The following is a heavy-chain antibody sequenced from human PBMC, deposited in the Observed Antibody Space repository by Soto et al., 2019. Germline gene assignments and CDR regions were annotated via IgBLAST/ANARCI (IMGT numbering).Heavy chain of an antibody. CDR3: ARHPRIAVAGTIDAFDI. CDR2: IYYSGST. J-gene: IGHJ3*02. V-gene: IGHV4-39*01. CDR1: GGSISSSSYY. D-gene: IGHD6-19*01. Sequence: SETLSLTCTVSGGSISSSSYYWGWIRQPPGKGLEWIGSIYYSGSTYYNPSLKSRVTISVDTSKNQFSLKLSSVTAADTVVYYCARHPRIAVAGTIDAFDIWGQGTMVTVS.